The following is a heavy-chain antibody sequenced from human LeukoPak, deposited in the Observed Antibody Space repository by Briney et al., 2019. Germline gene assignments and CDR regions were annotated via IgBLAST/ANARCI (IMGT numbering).Heavy chain of an antibody. D-gene: IGHD2-2*01. V-gene: IGHV4-34*01. J-gene: IGHJ4*02. CDR3: ASSGVVVPAAKQ. CDR2: INHSGST. Sequence: SETLSLTCAVYGGSFSGYYWSWIRQPPGKGLEWIGEINHSGSTNYNPSLKSRVTLSVDTSKNQFSLKLSSVTAADTAVYYCASSGVVVPAAKQWGQGTLVTVS. CDR1: GGSFSGYY.